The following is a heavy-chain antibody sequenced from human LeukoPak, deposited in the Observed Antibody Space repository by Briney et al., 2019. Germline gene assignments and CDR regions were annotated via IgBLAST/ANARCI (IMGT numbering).Heavy chain of an antibody. CDR3: ITDIPPPWGYDYPFDY. CDR2: IKSKADGETT. D-gene: IGHD5-12*01. J-gene: IGHJ4*02. V-gene: IGHV3-15*01. CDR1: GFTFNTAW. Sequence: GGSLRLSCEASGFTFNTAWMSWVRQAPGKGLECVGRIKSKADGETTEYAAPVKGRFTISRDDSKNTLYLQMNSLKSEDTAVYFCITDIPPPWGYDYPFDYWGQGTLVTVSS.